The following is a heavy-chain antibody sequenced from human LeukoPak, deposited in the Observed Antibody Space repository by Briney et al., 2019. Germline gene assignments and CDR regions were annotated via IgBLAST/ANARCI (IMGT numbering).Heavy chain of an antibody. J-gene: IGHJ4*02. V-gene: IGHV3-7*01. CDR2: IKVDGSEK. CDR3: ARDPIYYYGAGSNIVDY. D-gene: IGHD3-10*01. CDR1: GFTFSSYW. Sequence: GGSLRLSCAASGFTFSSYWMSWVRQAPGKGLEWVANIKVDGSEKYYVDSVKGRFTISRDNAKNSLYLQMDSLRAEDTAMYYCARDPIYYYGAGSNIVDYWGQGTLVTVSS.